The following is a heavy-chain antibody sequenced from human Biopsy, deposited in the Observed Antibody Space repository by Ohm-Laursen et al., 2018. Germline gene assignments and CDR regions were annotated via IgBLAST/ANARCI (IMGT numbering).Heavy chain of an antibody. J-gene: IGHJ3*01. CDR2: ISPNSGGT. CDR3: TRDIMNTIAGLVARSDVFDV. Sequence: SSVKVSCKASGYTVNDYFLHWLRQAPGQGPEWMGWISPNSGGTNYAQKFQGRVSMTTDTSAATVYMELSSLTSDDTAVYYCTRDIMNTIAGLVARSDVFDVWGQGTMATV. CDR1: GYTVNDYF. D-gene: IGHD3-16*02. V-gene: IGHV1-2*02.